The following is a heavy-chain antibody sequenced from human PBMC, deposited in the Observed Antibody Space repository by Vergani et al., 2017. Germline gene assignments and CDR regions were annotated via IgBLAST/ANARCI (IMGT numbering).Heavy chain of an antibody. CDR2: IWYDGSNK. V-gene: IGHV3-33*08. J-gene: IGHJ6*03. CDR3: AAPISMDV. Sequence: VQLLESGGGLVQPGGSLRLSCAASGFTFSSYAMSWVRQAPGKGLEWVAVIWYDGSNKYYADSVKGRFTISRDNSKNTLYLQMNSLRAEDTAVYYCAAPISMDVWGKGTTVTVSS. CDR1: GFTFSSYA.